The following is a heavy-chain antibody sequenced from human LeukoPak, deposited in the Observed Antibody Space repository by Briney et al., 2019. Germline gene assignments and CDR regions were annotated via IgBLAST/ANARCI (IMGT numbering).Heavy chain of an antibody. CDR2: INHSGCT. J-gene: IGHJ4*02. CDR3: ARRSLIIVVVPAALDY. D-gene: IGHD2-2*01. CDR1: GGSFSGYY. V-gene: IGHV4-34*01. Sequence: PSETLSLTCAVYGGSFSGYYWSWIRQPPGKGLEWIGEINHSGCTNYNPSLKSRVTISVDTSKNQFSLKLSSVTAAVTAVYYCARRSLIIVVVPAALDYWGQGTLVTVSS.